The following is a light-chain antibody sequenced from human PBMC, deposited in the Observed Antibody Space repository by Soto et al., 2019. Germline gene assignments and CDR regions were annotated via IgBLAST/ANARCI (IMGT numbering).Light chain of an antibody. Sequence: IVLTQSPGTLSLSPGERATLSCRASQKISSSYLAWYLQKPGQAPRFLIYGASSRATGIPARFSGSGSGTDFTLTISRLEPEDFAVYYCQRYGGTPPITFAQGTRLEI. CDR2: GAS. CDR3: QRYGGTPPIT. V-gene: IGKV3-20*01. J-gene: IGKJ5*01. CDR1: QKISSSY.